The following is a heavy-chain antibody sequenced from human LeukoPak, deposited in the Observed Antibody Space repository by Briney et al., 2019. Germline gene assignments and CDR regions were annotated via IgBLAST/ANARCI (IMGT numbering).Heavy chain of an antibody. J-gene: IGHJ3*01. CDR3: ARNIVVVPTVTGAFDV. CDR2: IYHSGST. V-gene: IGHV4-38-2*01. CDR1: GYSISSGYY. D-gene: IGHD2-2*01. Sequence: SETLSLTCAVSGYSISSGYYWGWIRQPPGKGLEWIGSIYHSGSTYYNPSLKSRVTISVDTSKNQFSLKLNSVTAADTAMYYCARNIVVVPTVTGAFDVWGQGTMVTVSS.